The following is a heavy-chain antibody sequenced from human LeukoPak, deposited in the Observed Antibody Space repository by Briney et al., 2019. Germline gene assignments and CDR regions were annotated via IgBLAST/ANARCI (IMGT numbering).Heavy chain of an antibody. D-gene: IGHD1-26*01. CDR3: ARGPRTNSGSYYALGY. Sequence: ASVKVSCKASGYTFTSYAIHWVRQAPGQGLEWMGWITPSGGTNYPQKFQGRVAITWDTSITTAYMDLSRLTSDDTAVYYCARGPRTNSGSYYALGYWGQGTLVTVSS. J-gene: IGHJ4*02. V-gene: IGHV1-2*02. CDR2: ITPSGGT. CDR1: GYTFTSYA.